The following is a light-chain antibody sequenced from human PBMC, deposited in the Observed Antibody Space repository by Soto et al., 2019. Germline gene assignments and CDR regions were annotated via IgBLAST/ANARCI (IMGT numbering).Light chain of an antibody. CDR3: QQRCTWPRT. CDR2: DAS. V-gene: IGKV3-11*01. Sequence: EIVLTQSPATLSVSPGGRATLSCRASQSGCTYLAWYQQKPGQAPRLLIYDASNRATGIPARFSGSVSGTDFTLTISRLEPDDFAVYYCQQRCTWPRTFGQGTKVEIK. J-gene: IGKJ1*01. CDR1: QSGCTY.